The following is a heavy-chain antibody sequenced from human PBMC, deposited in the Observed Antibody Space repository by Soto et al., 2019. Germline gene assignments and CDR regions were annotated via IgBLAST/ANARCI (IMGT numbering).Heavy chain of an antibody. CDR1: GGSISSYY. Sequence: PSETLSLTCTVSGGSISSYYWSWIRQPPGKGLEWIGYIYYSGSTNYNPSLKSRVTISVDTSKNQFSLKLSSVTAADPAVYYCARESFYDSGGFHGFDYWGQGTLVTVSS. CDR3: ARESFYDSGGFHGFDY. D-gene: IGHD3-22*01. J-gene: IGHJ4*02. V-gene: IGHV4-59*01. CDR2: IYYSGST.